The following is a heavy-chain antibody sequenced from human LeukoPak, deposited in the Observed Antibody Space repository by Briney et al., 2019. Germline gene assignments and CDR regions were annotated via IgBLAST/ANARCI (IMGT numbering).Heavy chain of an antibody. Sequence: PGGSLRLSCAASGFTFSSYGMHWVRQAPGKGLEWVAFIRYDGSNKYYADSVKGRFTISRDNSKNTLYLQMNSLRAEDTAVYYCARVSGYSNYFNYWGQGTLVTVSS. CDR3: ARVSGYSNYFNY. CDR1: GFTFSSYG. D-gene: IGHD4-11*01. CDR2: IRYDGSNK. V-gene: IGHV3-30*02. J-gene: IGHJ4*02.